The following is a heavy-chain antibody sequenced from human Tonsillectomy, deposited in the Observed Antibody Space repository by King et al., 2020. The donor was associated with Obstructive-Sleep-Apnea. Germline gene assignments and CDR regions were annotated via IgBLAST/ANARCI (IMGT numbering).Heavy chain of an antibody. J-gene: IGHJ3*01. Sequence: QLVQSGAEVREPGASVTVSCAASGYTFTTFYKHWVRQAPGQGLEWMGVMSPSGDYTSYTQKFLGRVTITRDTSTNTVYMELNRLTSEDTAIYYCAREARGSGGFDVWGQGTMVTVSS. CDR3: AREARGSGGFDV. CDR1: GYTFTTFY. D-gene: IGHD3-10*01. V-gene: IGHV1-46*01. CDR2: MSPSGDYT.